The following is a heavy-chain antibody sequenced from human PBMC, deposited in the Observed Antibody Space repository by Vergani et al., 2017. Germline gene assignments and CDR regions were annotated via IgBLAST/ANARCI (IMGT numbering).Heavy chain of an antibody. CDR3: ARSGYDFWSGYYPHFDY. CDR1: GGSISSGGYY. Sequence: QVQLQESGPGLVKPSQTLSLTCTVSGGSISSGGYYWSWIRQHPGKGLEWIGYIYYTGSTYYNSSLESRVTMSVDTSKNQFSLKLSSVTAADTAVYYCARSGYDFWSGYYPHFDYWGQGTLVTVSS. J-gene: IGHJ4*02. D-gene: IGHD3-3*01. CDR2: IYYTGST. V-gene: IGHV4-31*03.